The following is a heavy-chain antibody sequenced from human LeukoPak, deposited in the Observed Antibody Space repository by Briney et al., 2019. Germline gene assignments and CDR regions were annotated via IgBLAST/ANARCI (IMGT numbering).Heavy chain of an antibody. CDR2: INPNSGGT. Sequence: GASVKVSCKASGYTFTGYYIHWVRQAPGQGLEWMGWINPNSGGTNYAQKFQGRVTMTRDTSISTAYMELSRLRSDDTAVYYCALSKRSYYSWFDPWGQGTLVTVSS. V-gene: IGHV1-2*02. J-gene: IGHJ5*02. CDR1: GYTFTGYY. D-gene: IGHD3-10*01. CDR3: ALSKRSYYSWFDP.